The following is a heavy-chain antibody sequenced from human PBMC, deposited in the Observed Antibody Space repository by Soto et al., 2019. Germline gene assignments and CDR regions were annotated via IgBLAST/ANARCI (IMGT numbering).Heavy chain of an antibody. CDR1: GLPSSGFA. J-gene: IGHJ6*02. CDR3: ADLSVTGSVDV. D-gene: IGHD6-19*01. Sequence: GSLSLSCVTSGLPSSGFAMNWVLPPPGLGLEWGPDISASGDTVYDADSVKGRFTISRDNAKNTLYVEMNSLRAEDSAVYYRADLSVTGSVDVWGRGTTIA. V-gene: IGHV3-48*01. CDR2: ISASGDTV.